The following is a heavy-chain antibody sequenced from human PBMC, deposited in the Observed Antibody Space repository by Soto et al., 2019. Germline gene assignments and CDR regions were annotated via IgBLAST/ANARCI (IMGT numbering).Heavy chain of an antibody. CDR1: GYSFTTNW. D-gene: IGHD6-19*01. CDR2: IFPADSDT. J-gene: IGHJ5*02. CDR3: ARLFGSGWSGFDP. V-gene: IGHV5-51*01. Sequence: CKGSGYSFTTNWIGWVRQMPGKGLEWMGIIFPADSDTRYSPSLQGQVTISADKSITTAYLQWSSLKASDTAMYYCARLFGSGWSGFDPWGQGTQVTVSS.